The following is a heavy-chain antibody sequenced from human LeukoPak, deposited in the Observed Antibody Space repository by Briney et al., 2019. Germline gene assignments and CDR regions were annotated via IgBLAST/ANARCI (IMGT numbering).Heavy chain of an antibody. V-gene: IGHV4-59*01. D-gene: IGHD6-19*01. CDR1: GGSIRTYY. CDR3: ARIVWEQQWLAYGLDV. J-gene: IGHJ6*02. Sequence: SETLSLTCTVSGGSIRTYYWGWIRQPPGKGLEWIGYIYYDGSTNYNPSLKSRVTISVDTSKNQFSQRLNSVTAADTAVYYCARIVWEQQWLAYGLDVWGQGTPVTVSS. CDR2: IYYDGST.